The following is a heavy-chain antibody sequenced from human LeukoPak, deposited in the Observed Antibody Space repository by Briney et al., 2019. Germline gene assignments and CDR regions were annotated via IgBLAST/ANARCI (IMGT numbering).Heavy chain of an antibody. CDR2: IYPGDSDT. V-gene: IGHV5-51*01. Sequence: VSRQISCKGSGYSVTSYWIDWVRQMPGKGLEWMGIIYPGDSDTRYSPSFQGQVTISADKSISTAYLQWSSLKASDTAMYYCARRSGRSYLDYWGQGTVVTVS. CDR3: ARRSGRSYLDY. CDR1: GYSVTSYW. J-gene: IGHJ4*02.